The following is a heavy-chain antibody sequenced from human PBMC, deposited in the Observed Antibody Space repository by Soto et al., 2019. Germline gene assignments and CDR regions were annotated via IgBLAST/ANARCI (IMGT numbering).Heavy chain of an antibody. J-gene: IGHJ6*02. CDR3: ARDPFRFLEWPKNYGMDV. CDR1: GFTFSSYS. V-gene: IGHV3-21*01. Sequence: GGSLRLSCAASGFTFSSYSMNWVRQAPGKGLEWVSSISSSSSYIYYADSVKGRFTISRDNAKNSLYLQMNSLRAEDTAVYYCARDPFRFLEWPKNYGMDVWGQGTTVTVSS. D-gene: IGHD3-3*01. CDR2: ISSSSSYI.